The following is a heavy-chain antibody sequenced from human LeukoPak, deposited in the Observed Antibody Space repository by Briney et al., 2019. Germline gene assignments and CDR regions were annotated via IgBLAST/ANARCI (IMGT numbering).Heavy chain of an antibody. V-gene: IGHV3-23*01. Sequence: GGSLRLSCATSGFTFSSYAMSWVRQAPGKGLEWVSGIGASGGSTYYADSVKGRFAISRDNSKNTLYLQMNSLRTEDTAVYYCAKAEGYDILTGLDYWGQGTLVTVSS. D-gene: IGHD3-9*01. CDR3: AKAEGYDILTGLDY. J-gene: IGHJ4*02. CDR2: IGASGGST. CDR1: GFTFSSYA.